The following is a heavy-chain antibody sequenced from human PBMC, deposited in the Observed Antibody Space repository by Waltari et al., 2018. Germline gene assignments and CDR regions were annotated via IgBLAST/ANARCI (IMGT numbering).Heavy chain of an antibody. J-gene: IGHJ4*02. V-gene: IGHV1-3*01. Sequence: QVQLVQSGAEVKKPGASVKVSCKASGYTFTSYAMHWVRQAPGQRLEWMGWINAGNGNTKYSQKFQGRFTITRDTSASTAYMELSSLRSEDTAVYYCARESEMATIGYWGQGTLVTVSS. CDR1: GYTFTSYA. CDR3: ARESEMATIGY. D-gene: IGHD5-12*01. CDR2: INAGNGNT.